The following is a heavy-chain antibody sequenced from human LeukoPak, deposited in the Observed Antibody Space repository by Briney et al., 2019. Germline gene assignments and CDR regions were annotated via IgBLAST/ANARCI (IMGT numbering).Heavy chain of an antibody. V-gene: IGHV1-69*13. CDR3: ARASCDSSGYYDRYLSDY. D-gene: IGHD3-22*01. J-gene: IGHJ4*02. Sequence: ASVKVSCKASGGTFSSYAISWVRQAPGQGLEWMGGIIPIFGTANYAQKFQGRVTITADESTSTAYMELSSLRSEDTAVYYCARASCDSSGYYDRYLSDYWGQGTLVTVSS. CDR2: IIPIFGTA. CDR1: GGTFSSYA.